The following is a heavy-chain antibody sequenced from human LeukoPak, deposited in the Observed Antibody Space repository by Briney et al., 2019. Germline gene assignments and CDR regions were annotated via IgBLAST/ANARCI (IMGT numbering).Heavy chain of an antibody. J-gene: IGHJ2*01. CDR3: AKARYSSSWLVDWYFDL. D-gene: IGHD6-13*01. Sequence: GGSLRLSCAASGFTFSSYGMHWVRQAPGKGLEWVAFIRYDGSNKYYADSVKGRFTISRDNSKNTLYLQMNSLRAEDTAVYYCAKARYSSSWLVDWYFDLWGRGTLVTVSS. CDR2: IRYDGSNK. CDR1: GFTFSSYG. V-gene: IGHV3-30*02.